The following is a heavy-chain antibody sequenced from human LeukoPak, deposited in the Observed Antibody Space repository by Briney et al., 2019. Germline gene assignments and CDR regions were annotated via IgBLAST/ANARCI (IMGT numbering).Heavy chain of an antibody. CDR1: GYTFTSYG. V-gene: IGHV1-18*01. D-gene: IGHD2-21*01. Sequence: ASVTVSCTASGYTFTSYGISWVRQAPGQGREWMGWISAYNGNTNYAQKLQGRVTMTTDTSTSTAYVELRSLRSDDTAVYYCARGGGADYYFDYWGQGTLVTVSS. J-gene: IGHJ4*02. CDR2: ISAYNGNT. CDR3: ARGGGADYYFDY.